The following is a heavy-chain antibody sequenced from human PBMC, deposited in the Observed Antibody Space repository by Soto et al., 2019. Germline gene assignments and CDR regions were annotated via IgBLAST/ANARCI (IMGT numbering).Heavy chain of an antibody. CDR1: GFSLSTSGVG. CDR2: IYWNDDK. J-gene: IGHJ5*02. Sequence: QITLKESGPTLVKPTQTLTLTCTFSGFSLSTSGVGVGWIRQPPGEALEWLALIYWNDDKRHSPSLKSRLTITKDTSKNQVVLTMTNMDPVDTATYYCAHSTGCSSTSCYPGNWFDPWGQGTLVTVSS. D-gene: IGHD2-2*01. V-gene: IGHV2-5*01. CDR3: AHSTGCSSTSCYPGNWFDP.